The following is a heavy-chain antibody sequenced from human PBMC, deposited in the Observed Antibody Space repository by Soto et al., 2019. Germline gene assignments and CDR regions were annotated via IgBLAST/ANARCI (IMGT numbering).Heavy chain of an antibody. Sequence: QITLKGSGPTLLKPTQTLTLTCTFSGFSLSSDAVGVNWIRQPPGKALEWLALIYWNDDNHYSPSLRSRLTVTKDTSKNQVVLTMTNMDPVDTATYYCAHGSGWLSDYWGQGILVTVSS. D-gene: IGHD6-19*01. CDR2: IYWNDDN. CDR3: AHGSGWLSDY. J-gene: IGHJ4*02. V-gene: IGHV2-5*01. CDR1: GFSLSSDAVG.